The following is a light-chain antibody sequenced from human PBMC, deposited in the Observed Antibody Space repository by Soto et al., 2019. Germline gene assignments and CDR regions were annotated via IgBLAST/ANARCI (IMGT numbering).Light chain of an antibody. V-gene: IGKV3-15*01. CDR3: QQYNNWPPWT. J-gene: IGKJ1*01. Sequence: EIVLTQSPAILSVSPGERATLSCRASQSVSSNLVWYQQKPGQAPRLLIYDASSRATGIPARFSGGGSGTEFTLTISSLQSEDIAIYSCQQYNNWPPWTFGQGTKVDIK. CDR2: DAS. CDR1: QSVSSN.